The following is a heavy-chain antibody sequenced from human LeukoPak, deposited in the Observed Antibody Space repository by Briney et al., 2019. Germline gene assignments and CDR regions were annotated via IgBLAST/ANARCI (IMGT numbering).Heavy chain of an antibody. V-gene: IGHV3-23*01. CDR1: GFTFSSYA. CDR3: AKGGYFAFDF. J-gene: IGHJ3*01. Sequence: GGSLRLSCAASGFTFSSYAMSWVRQAPGKGLEWVSAISGSGGSTYYTDSVRGRFTISRDNSKNTLYLQMHSLRAEDTAIYFCAKGGYFAFDFWGQGTTVIVSS. CDR2: ISGSGGST. D-gene: IGHD2-2*03.